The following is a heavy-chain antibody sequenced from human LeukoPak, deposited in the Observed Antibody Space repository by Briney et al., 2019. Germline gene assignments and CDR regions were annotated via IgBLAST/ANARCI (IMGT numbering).Heavy chain of an antibody. V-gene: IGHV3-9*01. Sequence: GGSLRLSCAGSGFIFNNYAMHWVRQPPGKGLEWVSGISWNSGSIDYADSVKGRFTISRDNAKNSLYLQMNSLRVEDTAFYYCAKDNRRHYTTGPNPDSLHWGQGALVTVSS. J-gene: IGHJ4*02. CDR3: AKDNRRHYTTGPNPDSLH. CDR1: GFIFNNYA. D-gene: IGHD2-2*02. CDR2: ISWNSGSI.